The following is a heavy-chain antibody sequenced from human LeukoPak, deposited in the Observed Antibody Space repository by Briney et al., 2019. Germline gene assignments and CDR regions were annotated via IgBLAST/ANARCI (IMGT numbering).Heavy chain of an antibody. J-gene: IGHJ3*02. CDR1: GGSFSGYY. CDR3: ARNYYDSSGRNDAFYI. D-gene: IGHD3-22*01. V-gene: IGHV4-34*01. CDR2: INHSGST. Sequence: PSETLSLTCAVYGGSFSGYYWSWIRQPPGKGLEWIGEINHSGSTNYNPSLKSRVTISVDTSKNQFSLKLSSVTAADTAVYYCARNYYDSSGRNDAFYIWGQGTMVTVSP.